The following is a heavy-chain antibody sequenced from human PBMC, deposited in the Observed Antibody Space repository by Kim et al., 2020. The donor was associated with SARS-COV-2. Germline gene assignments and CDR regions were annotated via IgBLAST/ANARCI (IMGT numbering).Heavy chain of an antibody. CDR3: AKRLASSALDV. D-gene: IGHD6-6*01. Sequence: TFYADSVKGRFTISRDKSQNMVYRHMNSRRAEDTAIYYCAKRLASSALDVWGQGTTVTVSS. CDR2: T. V-gene: IGHV3-23*01. J-gene: IGHJ6*02.